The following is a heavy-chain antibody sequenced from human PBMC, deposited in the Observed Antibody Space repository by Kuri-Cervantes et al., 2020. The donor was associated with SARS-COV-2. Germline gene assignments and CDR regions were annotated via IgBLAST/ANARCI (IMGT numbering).Heavy chain of an antibody. Sequence: ASVKVSCKASGGTFSSYAISWVRQAPGQGLEWMGGIIPIFGTANYAQKFQGRVTITADKSTSTAYMELSSLRSEDTAVYYCARDVGYSGSSSGCDYWGQGTLVTVSS. CDR1: GGTFSSYA. J-gene: IGHJ4*02. V-gene: IGHV1-69*06. CDR2: IIPIFGTA. CDR3: ARDVGYSGSSSGCDY. D-gene: IGHD1-26*01.